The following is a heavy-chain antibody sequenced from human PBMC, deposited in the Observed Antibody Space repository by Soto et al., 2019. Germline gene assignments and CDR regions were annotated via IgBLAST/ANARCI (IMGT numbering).Heavy chain of an antibody. CDR3: ARGSYNYYDSRGAFDI. D-gene: IGHD3-22*01. Sequence: PSETLSLTCTVSGGSISSYYWSWIRQPPGKGLEWIGYIYYSGSTNYNPSLKSRVTISVDTPKNQFSLKLSSVTAADTAVYYCARGSYNYYDSRGAFDIWGQGTMVTVSS. V-gene: IGHV4-59*01. CDR2: IYYSGST. CDR1: GGSISSYY. J-gene: IGHJ3*02.